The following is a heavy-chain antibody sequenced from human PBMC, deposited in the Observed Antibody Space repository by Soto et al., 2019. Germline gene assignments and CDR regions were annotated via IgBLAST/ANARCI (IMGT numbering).Heavy chain of an antibody. V-gene: IGHV3-30-3*01. J-gene: IGHJ4*02. CDR2: ISYDGNNK. CDR1: GFTFSTYV. CDR3: ARVGHYDFWSGTDY. Sequence: QVQLVESGGGVVQPGRSLRLSCAASGFTFSTYVMHWVRQAPGKGLEWVAVISYDGNNKYYADSVKDRFTISRDNSKNTLYLQMNSLRDEETAVYYCARVGHYDFWSGTDYWGQGTLVTVSS. D-gene: IGHD3-3*01.